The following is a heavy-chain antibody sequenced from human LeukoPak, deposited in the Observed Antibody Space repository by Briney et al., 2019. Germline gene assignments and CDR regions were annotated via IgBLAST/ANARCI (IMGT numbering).Heavy chain of an antibody. CDR1: GGSISSSSYY. J-gene: IGHJ4*02. CDR3: VRHLRRGEQWLYYFDY. V-gene: IGHV4-39*01. CDR2: IYYSGST. D-gene: IGHD6-19*01. Sequence: PSETLSLTCTVSGGSISSSSYYWGWIRQPPGKGLEWIGSIYYSGSTYYNPSLKSRVTISVDTSKNQFSLKLSSVTAADTAVYYCVRHLRRGEQWLYYFDYWGQGTLVTVSS.